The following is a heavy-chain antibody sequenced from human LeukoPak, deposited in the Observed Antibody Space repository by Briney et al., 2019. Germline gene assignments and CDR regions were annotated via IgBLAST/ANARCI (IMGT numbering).Heavy chain of an antibody. CDR2: IYYSGST. Sequence: SETLSLTCTVSGGSISSYYWSWIRQPPGKGLEWIGYIYYSGSTNYNPSLKSRVTISVDTSKNQFSLKLSSVTAADTAVYYCARDTQFYYDSSGYYQGDAFDIWAKGQWSPSLQ. CDR3: ARDTQFYYDSSGYYQGDAFDI. CDR1: GGSISSYY. V-gene: IGHV4-59*01. J-gene: IGHJ3*02. D-gene: IGHD3-22*01.